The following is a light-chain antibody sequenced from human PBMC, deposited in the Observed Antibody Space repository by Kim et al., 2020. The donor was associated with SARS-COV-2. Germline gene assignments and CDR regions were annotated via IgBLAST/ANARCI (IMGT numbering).Light chain of an antibody. V-gene: IGLV1-44*01. CDR2: SNN. Sequence: GQTVTISCSGSNSNIGRNTVNWYQQFPGAAPKLLIDSNNRRPSGVPDRVSGSKSGPSASLAISGLQSEDEADYYCATWDDSLDVYMFGGGTKVTVL. J-gene: IGLJ3*02. CDR3: ATWDDSLDVYM. CDR1: NSNIGRNT.